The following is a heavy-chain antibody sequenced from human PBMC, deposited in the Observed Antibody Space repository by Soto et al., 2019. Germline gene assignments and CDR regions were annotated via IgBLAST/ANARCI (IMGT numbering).Heavy chain of an antibody. D-gene: IGHD6-19*01. J-gene: IGHJ4*02. CDR3: VQTTGWPGFDF. CDR2: ISGSGGHI. CDR1: GFTFGNYA. V-gene: IGHV3-23*01. Sequence: GGSLRLSCASSGFTFGNYAMSWVRQTPGKGLEWVSSISGSGGHIYYTGSVKGRFTISRDTSKNTLYLQMNSLRAEDTAVYYCVQTTGWPGFDFWGQGTLVTVSS.